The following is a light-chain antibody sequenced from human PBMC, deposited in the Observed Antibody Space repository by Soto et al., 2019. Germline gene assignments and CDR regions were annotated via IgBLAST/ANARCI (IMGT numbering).Light chain of an antibody. J-gene: IGKJ2*01. V-gene: IGKV3-20*01. CDR2: GAS. CDR3: QQYGRSPPYT. Sequence: EIVLTQSPATLSLSPGERATLSCRASQSISSDSLAWYQQKPGQAPRLLIYGASSRATGIPDRFSGSGSGTDFTLTISRLEPEDFAVYYCQQYGRSPPYTFGQGTKLEIK. CDR1: QSISSDS.